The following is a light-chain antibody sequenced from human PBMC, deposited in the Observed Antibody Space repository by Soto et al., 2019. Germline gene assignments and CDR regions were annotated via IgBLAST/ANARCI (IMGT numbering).Light chain of an antibody. Sequence: EIVLTQSPGTLSLSPGERATLSCRASQTVSSNYLAWYQQKPGQAPRLLIYGASSRATGIPDRFSGSGSGADFTLTISRLEPEDGAVYYCQQYATTPFTFGAGTKVDIK. CDR2: GAS. CDR1: QTVSSNY. CDR3: QQYATTPFT. V-gene: IGKV3-20*01. J-gene: IGKJ3*01.